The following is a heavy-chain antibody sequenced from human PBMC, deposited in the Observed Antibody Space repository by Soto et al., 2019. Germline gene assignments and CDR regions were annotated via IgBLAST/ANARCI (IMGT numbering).Heavy chain of an antibody. Sequence: SETLSLTCTVPGGSISSGDYYWSWIRQPPGKGLEWIGYIYYSGSTYYNPSLKSRVTISVDTSKNQFSLKLSSVTAADTAVYNCARDPADTAMSPSYFDYWGQGTLVTVSS. CDR2: IYYSGST. CDR3: ARDPADTAMSPSYFDY. J-gene: IGHJ4*02. V-gene: IGHV4-30-4*01. D-gene: IGHD5-18*01. CDR1: GGSISSGDYY.